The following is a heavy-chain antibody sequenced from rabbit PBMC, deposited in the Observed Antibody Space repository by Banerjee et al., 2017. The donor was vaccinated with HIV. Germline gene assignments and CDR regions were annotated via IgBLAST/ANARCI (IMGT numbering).Heavy chain of an antibody. V-gene: IGHV1S40*01. CDR3: ARNPDSSYYMFYFNL. J-gene: IGHJ4*01. Sequence: QSLEESGGGLVTPGGTLTLTCTASGFSFSSGYCMGWVRQAPGKGLEWIGCIGVGSGSAYYASWAKGRFTVSKTSSTTVTLQMTSLTAADTATYFCARNPDSSYYMFYFNLWGPGTLVTVS. CDR1: GFSFSSGYC. D-gene: IGHD8-1*01. CDR2: IGVGSGSA.